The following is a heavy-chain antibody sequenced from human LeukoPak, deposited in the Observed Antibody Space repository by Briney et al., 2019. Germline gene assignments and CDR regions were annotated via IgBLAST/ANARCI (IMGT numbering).Heavy chain of an antibody. CDR2: ISWNSGSI. CDR1: GFTFDDYA. J-gene: IGHJ4*02. Sequence: GRSLRLSCAASGFTFDDYAMHWVRQAPGKGLEWVSGISWNSGSIGYADSVKGRFTISRDNAENSLYLQMNSLRAEDTALYYCAKGSRSGSSHPPDYWGQGTLVTVSS. V-gene: IGHV3-9*01. D-gene: IGHD1-26*01. CDR3: AKGSRSGSSHPPDY.